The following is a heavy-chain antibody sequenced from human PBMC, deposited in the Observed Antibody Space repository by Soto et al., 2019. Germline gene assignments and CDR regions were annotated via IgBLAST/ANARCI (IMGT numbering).Heavy chain of an antibody. CDR3: ARMGSQRYYYYGMDV. V-gene: IGHV3-21*01. Sequence: EVQLVESGGGLVKPGGSLRLSCAASGFTFSSYSMNWVRQAPGKGLEWVSSISSSSSYIYYADSLKGRFTISRDNAKNSLYLQMNSLRAEDTAVYYCARMGSQRYYYYGMDVWGQGTTVTVSS. CDR1: GFTFSSYS. J-gene: IGHJ6*02. CDR2: ISSSSSYI. D-gene: IGHD6-25*01.